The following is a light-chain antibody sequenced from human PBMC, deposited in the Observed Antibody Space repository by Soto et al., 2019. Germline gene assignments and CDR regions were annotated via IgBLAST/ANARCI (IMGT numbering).Light chain of an antibody. V-gene: IGKV3-15*01. CDR3: QQYNNWPPWT. CDR1: QSVSSN. Sequence: EILMTQSPATLSVSPGERATLXXRASQSVSSNLAWYQQKPGQPPRLLXYGASTRATGIPARFSGSGSGTEFTLTISSLQSEDFAVYYCQQYNNWPPWTFGQGTKVDIK. J-gene: IGKJ1*01. CDR2: GAS.